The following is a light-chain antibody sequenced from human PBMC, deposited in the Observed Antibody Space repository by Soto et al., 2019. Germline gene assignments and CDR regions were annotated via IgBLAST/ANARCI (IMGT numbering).Light chain of an antibody. V-gene: IGKV1-39*01. CDR3: QQYNNWPPWT. J-gene: IGKJ1*01. Sequence: DIQMTQSPSSLSASVGDRVTITCRASQSISSYLNWYQQKPGKAPKLLIYAASSLQSGVPSRFRGSGSATDFTLTISSLQSEDFAVYYCQQYNNWPPWTFGQGTKVDIK. CDR2: AAS. CDR1: QSISSY.